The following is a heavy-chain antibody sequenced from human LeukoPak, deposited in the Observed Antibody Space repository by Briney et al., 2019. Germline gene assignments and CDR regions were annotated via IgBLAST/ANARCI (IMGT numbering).Heavy chain of an antibody. Sequence: GGSLRLSCAASGFTFSVYWMHWVRQAPGKGLVWVSRISNDGSSTTYADSVKGRFTISRDDAKNTVYLQMNSLRAEDTAVYYCVRDSPTGYYTDHWGQGALVTVSS. D-gene: IGHD3/OR15-3a*01. J-gene: IGHJ4*02. CDR3: VRDSPTGYYTDH. CDR2: ISNDGSST. V-gene: IGHV3-74*01. CDR1: GFTFSVYW.